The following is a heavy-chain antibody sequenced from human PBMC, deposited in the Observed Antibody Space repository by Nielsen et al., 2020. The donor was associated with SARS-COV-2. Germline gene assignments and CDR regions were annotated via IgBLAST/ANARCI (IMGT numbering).Heavy chain of an antibody. D-gene: IGHD3-22*01. CDR1: GYSFTSYW. CDR2: IYPGDSDT. CDR3: ARGMALGITMRFLDV. V-gene: IGHV5-51*01. J-gene: IGHJ6*04. Sequence: GESLKISCKGSGYSFTSYWIAWVRQMPGKGLEWMGIIYPGDSDTRYSPSFQGQVTISADKSISTAYLQWSSLKASDTAMYYCARGMALGITMRFLDVWGKGTTVTVSS.